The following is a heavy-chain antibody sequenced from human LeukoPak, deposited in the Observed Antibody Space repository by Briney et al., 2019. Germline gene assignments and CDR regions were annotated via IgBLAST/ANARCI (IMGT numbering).Heavy chain of an antibody. CDR1: GFTFSSYG. D-gene: IGHD6-13*01. V-gene: IGHV3-7*01. CDR3: ARDYQYSSSWYDSVLGAFDI. CDR2: IKQDGSEK. J-gene: IGHJ3*02. Sequence: PGGSLRLSCAASGFTFSSYGMHWVRQAPGKGLEWVANIKQDGSEKYYVDSVKGRFTISRDNAKNSLYLQMNSLRAEDTAVYYCARDYQYSSSWYDSVLGAFDIWGQGTMVTVSS.